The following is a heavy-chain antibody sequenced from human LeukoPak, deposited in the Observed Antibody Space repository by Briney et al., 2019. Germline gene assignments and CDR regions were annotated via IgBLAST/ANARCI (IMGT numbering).Heavy chain of an antibody. CDR3: ARHLSGLAATYHFAY. CDR2: IYPGDSAT. CDR1: GYSFTSYC. J-gene: IGHJ4*02. V-gene: IGHV5-51*01. Sequence: GESLKISCKGFGYSFTSYCIGWVRQMPGKGLEWMGIIYPGDSATRYSPSFQGQVTISADKSISTAYLQWSSMKASDTALYYCARHLSGLAATYHFAYWGQGTLVTVSS. D-gene: IGHD2-15*01.